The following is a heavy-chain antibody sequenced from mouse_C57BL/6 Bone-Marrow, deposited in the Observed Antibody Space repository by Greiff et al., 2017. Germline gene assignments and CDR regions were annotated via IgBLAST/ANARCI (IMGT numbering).Heavy chain of an antibody. CDR2: IHPNSGST. J-gene: IGHJ2*01. Sequence: QVQLQQPGAELVKPGASVKLSCKASGYTFTSYWMHWVKQRPGQGLEWIGMIHPNSGSTNYNEKFKSKATLTVDKSSSTAYMQLSSLTSEVSAVYYCASPGGYDYAYYFDYWGQGTTLTVSS. D-gene: IGHD2-4*01. CDR1: GYTFTSYW. CDR3: ASPGGYDYAYYFDY. V-gene: IGHV1-64*01.